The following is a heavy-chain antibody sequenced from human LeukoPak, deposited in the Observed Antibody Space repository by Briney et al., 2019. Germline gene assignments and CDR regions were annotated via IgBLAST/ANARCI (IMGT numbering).Heavy chain of an antibody. CDR1: GFTFSSYS. J-gene: IGHJ3*02. V-gene: IGHV3-21*01. CDR3: ASDSNYDILTGFKRGGDDAFDI. CDR2: ISSGSSYI. D-gene: IGHD3-9*01. Sequence: GGSLRLSCAASGFTFSSYSMNWVRQAPGKGLEWVSSISSGSSYIYYADSVKGRFTISGDNAKNSLYLQMNRLRAEDTAVYYCASDSNYDILTGFKRGGDDAFDIWGQGTMVTVSS.